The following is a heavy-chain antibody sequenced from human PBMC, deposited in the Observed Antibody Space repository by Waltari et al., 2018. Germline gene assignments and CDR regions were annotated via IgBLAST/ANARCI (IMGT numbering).Heavy chain of an antibody. D-gene: IGHD2-2*01. CDR2: ISWNSGSI. V-gene: IGHV3-9*01. Sequence: EVQLVESGGGLVQPGRSLRLSCAASGFTFDDYAMHWVRQAPGKGLGWVSGISWNSGSIGYADSVKGRFTISRDNAKNSLYLQMNSLRAEDTALYYCAKDGTWGSSSAGVGYYYMDVWGKGTTVTVSS. J-gene: IGHJ6*03. CDR1: GFTFDDYA. CDR3: AKDGTWGSSSAGVGYYYMDV.